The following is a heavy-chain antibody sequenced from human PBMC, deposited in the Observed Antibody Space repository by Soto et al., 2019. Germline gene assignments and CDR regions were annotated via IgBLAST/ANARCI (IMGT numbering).Heavy chain of an antibody. V-gene: IGHV3-21*01. CDR2: ISSRSSYI. Sequence: EVQLAESVGGLVKPGGSLRLSCAASGFTFHNYTMNWVRQAPGKGLEWVLSISSRSSYIYYADSVKGRFTISRDDARNSLYLQMSGLRVEDTAVYYCAREEVSRPNTYHGVDVWGQGTTGTFSS. J-gene: IGHJ6*01. CDR1: GFTFHNYT. CDR3: AREEVSRPNTYHGVDV.